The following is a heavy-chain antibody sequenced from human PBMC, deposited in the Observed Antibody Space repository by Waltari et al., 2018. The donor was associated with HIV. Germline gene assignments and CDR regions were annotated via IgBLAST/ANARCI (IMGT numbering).Heavy chain of an antibody. CDR2: VYHSGST. J-gene: IGHJ4*02. Sequence: QVQLQESGPGVVKPSGTLSLTCAVPGGYITSSNWWAWVRQPPGKGLEWIGEVYHSGSTYYNPSLKSRVTISLDKSKNRFSLRVTSVTVADTAVYYCARLPGSGYYVDSWGQGTLVTVSS. V-gene: IGHV4-4*02. CDR3: ARLPGSGYYVDS. CDR1: GGYITSSNW. D-gene: IGHD3-22*01.